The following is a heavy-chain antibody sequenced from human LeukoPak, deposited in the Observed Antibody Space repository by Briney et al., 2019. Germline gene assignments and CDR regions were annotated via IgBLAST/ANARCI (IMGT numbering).Heavy chain of an antibody. V-gene: IGHV3-23*01. J-gene: IGHJ4*02. CDR1: GFTFSSYA. Sequence: GGSLRLSCAASGFTFSSYAMTWVRQAPGKGLEWVSSISGSGDNTYYADSVKGRFTISRDNSKNTLYLQMNSLRAEDTAIYYCAKDPPFDYWGQGTLVTVSS. CDR2: ISGSGDNT. CDR3: AKDPPFDY.